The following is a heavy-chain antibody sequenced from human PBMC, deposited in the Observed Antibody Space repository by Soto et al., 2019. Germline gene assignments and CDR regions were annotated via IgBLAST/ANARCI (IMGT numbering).Heavy chain of an antibody. CDR3: ARGRGVVVPAARSFGWRYGMDV. Sequence: SETLSLTCTVSGGSISSHYWSWIRQPQGKGLEWIGEINHSGSTNYNPSLKSRVTISVDTSKNQFSLKLSSVTAADTAVYYCARGRGVVVPAARSFGWRYGMDVWGQGTTVTVSS. D-gene: IGHD2-2*01. CDR2: INHSGST. V-gene: IGHV4-34*01. CDR1: GGSISSHY. J-gene: IGHJ6*02.